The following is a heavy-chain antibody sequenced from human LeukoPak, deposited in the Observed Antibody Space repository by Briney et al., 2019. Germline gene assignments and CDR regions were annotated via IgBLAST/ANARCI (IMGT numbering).Heavy chain of an antibody. CDR1: GYTFTGYY. D-gene: IGHD3-22*01. CDR3: ARAGDYYDSSGYLGSHAFDI. J-gene: IGHJ3*02. CDR2: INPNSGGT. V-gene: IGHV1-2*02. Sequence: ASVKVSCKASGYTFTGYYMHWVRQAPGQGLEWMGWINPNSGGTNYAQKFQGRVTMTRDTSITTAYMELSRLRSDDTAVYYCARAGDYYDSSGYLGSHAFDIWGQGTMVTVSS.